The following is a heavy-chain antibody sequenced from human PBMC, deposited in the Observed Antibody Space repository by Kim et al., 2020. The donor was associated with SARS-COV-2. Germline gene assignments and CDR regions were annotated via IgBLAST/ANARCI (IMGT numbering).Heavy chain of an antibody. Sequence: SETLSLTCTVSGGSISSSSYYWGWIRQPPGKGLEWIGSIYYSGSTYYNPSLKSRVTISVDTSKNQFSLKLSSVTAADTAVYYCARHAPLAVADPYWYFDLWGRGTLVTVSS. J-gene: IGHJ2*01. V-gene: IGHV4-39*01. D-gene: IGHD6-19*01. CDR2: IYYSGST. CDR3: ARHAPLAVADPYWYFDL. CDR1: GGSISSSSYY.